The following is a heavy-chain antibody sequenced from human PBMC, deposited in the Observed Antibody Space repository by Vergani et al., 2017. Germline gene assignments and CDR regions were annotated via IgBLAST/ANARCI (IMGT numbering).Heavy chain of an antibody. D-gene: IGHD2-21*02. J-gene: IGHJ6*04. CDR2: IHTSGST. Sequence: QVQLQESGPGLVKPSQTLSLTCTVSGGSINSQNYYWSWIRQRAGKGLEWIGRIHTSGSTNYNPSLKSRVTMSEDTSKNHFSLNLTSVTAADTAVYFSARHLAYCGGDGYPYYSFMYVWGEGSTVSVSP. V-gene: IGHV4-61*02. CDR3: ARHLAYCGGDGYPYYSFMYV. CDR1: GGSINSQNYY.